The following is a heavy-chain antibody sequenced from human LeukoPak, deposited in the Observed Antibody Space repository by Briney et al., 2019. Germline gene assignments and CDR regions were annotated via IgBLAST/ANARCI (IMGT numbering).Heavy chain of an antibody. CDR1: GGTFSSHA. Sequence: SVKVSCKASGGTFSSHAVSWARQAPGQGLEWMGGTTPIFGSAEYAQKLQDRLTITTDDSTSTAYMILSSLRSEDTAVYYCARAPFHLDGSGFSMDAFDVWGQGTMVTVSS. CDR3: ARAPFHLDGSGFSMDAFDV. J-gene: IGHJ3*01. V-gene: IGHV1-69*05. D-gene: IGHD3-22*01. CDR2: TTPIFGSA.